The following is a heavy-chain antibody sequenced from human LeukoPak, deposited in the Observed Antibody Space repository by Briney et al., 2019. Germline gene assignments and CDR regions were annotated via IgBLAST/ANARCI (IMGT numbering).Heavy chain of an antibody. D-gene: IGHD3-3*01. J-gene: IGHJ6*02. CDR2: INHSGST. V-gene: IGHV4-34*01. CDR1: GGSFSGYY. CDR3: ARGVLEWLPKYYYYGMDV. Sequence: PSETLSLTCAVYGGSFSGYYWSWIRQPPGKGLEWIGEINHSGSTNYNPSLKSRVTISLDTSKNQFSLKLSSVTAADTAVYYCARGVLEWLPKYYYYGMDVWGQGTTVTVSS.